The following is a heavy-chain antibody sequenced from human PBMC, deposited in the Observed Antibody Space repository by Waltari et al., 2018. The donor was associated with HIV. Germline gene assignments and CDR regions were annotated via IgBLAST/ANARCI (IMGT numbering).Heavy chain of an antibody. Sequence: QITLKESGPTLVKPTQTLTLTCTFSGFSLSTSGVGVGGIRQPPGKALEWLALIYWDDDKRYSPSLKSRLTITKDTSKNQVVLTMTNMDPVDTATYYCAHCRGCSNNWCDFDYWGQGTLVTVSS. CDR3: AHCRGCSNNWCDFDY. V-gene: IGHV2-5*02. J-gene: IGHJ4*02. CDR1: GFSLSTSGVG. CDR2: IYWDDDK. D-gene: IGHD6-13*01.